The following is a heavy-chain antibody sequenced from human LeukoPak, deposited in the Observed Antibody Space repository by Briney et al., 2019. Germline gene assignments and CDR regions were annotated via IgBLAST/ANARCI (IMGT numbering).Heavy chain of an antibody. V-gene: IGHV3-30*03. J-gene: IGHJ3*02. CDR3: ARYCWDDAFDI. CDR1: GFTFSSYG. Sequence: PGRSLRLSCAASGFTFSSYGMHWVRQAPDKGLEWLAVISYDGSNKYYADSVKGRFTISRDNAKNALHLQMNSLRDGDTAVYYCARYCWDDAFDIWGQGTMVTVSS. CDR2: ISYDGSNK. D-gene: IGHD2-8*02.